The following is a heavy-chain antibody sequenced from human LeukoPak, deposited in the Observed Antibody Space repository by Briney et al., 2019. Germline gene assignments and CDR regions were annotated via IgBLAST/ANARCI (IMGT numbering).Heavy chain of an antibody. CDR1: GFTFSKAW. CDR2: IKARSEGGTA. D-gene: IGHD3-3*02. CDR3: TTGIGTIDY. Sequence: GGSLRPSCGASGFTFSKAWMSWVRQAPGTGLEWVGRIKARSEGGTADYAAPVKGRSTISRDDSENTLYLQMSSLKIEDTAVYFCTTGIGTIDYWGQGTLVTVSS. V-gene: IGHV3-15*01. J-gene: IGHJ4*02.